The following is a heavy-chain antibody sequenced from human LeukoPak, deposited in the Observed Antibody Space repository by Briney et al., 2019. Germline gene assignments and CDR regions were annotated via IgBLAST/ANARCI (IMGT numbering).Heavy chain of an antibody. CDR3: ARLGVREGIDF. CDR2: ISNSGSAT. J-gene: IGHJ4*02. CDR1: GFPFSRYP. V-gene: IGHV3-23*01. D-gene: IGHD1-26*01. Sequence: GGSLRLSCAASGFPFSRYPMSWVRQASGTGLEWVSSISNSGSATYYTDSVKGRFINSRNNSKNTLVLEMNSLRVDDTAEYFCARLGVREGIDFWGQGALVIVSS.